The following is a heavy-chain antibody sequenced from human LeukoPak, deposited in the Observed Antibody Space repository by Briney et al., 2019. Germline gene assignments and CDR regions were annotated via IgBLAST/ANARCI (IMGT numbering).Heavy chain of an antibody. J-gene: IGHJ3*02. D-gene: IGHD6-13*01. CDR3: ARGIAAAAMGAFDI. CDR2: IYHSGST. V-gene: IGHV4-30-2*01. CDR1: GGSISSGGYS. Sequence: SETLSLTCAVSGGSISSGGYSWSWIRQPPGKGLEWIGYIYHSGSTYYNPSLKSRVTISVDRSKNQFSLKLSSVTAADTAVYYCARGIAAAAMGAFDIWGQGTMVTVSS.